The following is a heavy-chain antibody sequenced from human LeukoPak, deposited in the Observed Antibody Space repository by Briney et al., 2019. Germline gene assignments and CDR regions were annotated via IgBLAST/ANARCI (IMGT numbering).Heavy chain of an antibody. Sequence: GGSLRLSCAASGFTFSSYSMNWVRQAPGKGLEWVSSISSSSSYIYYADSVKGRFTISRDNAKNSLYLQMNSLRAEDTAVSYCASSGVPAAVLAYWGQGTLVTVPS. V-gene: IGHV3-21*01. D-gene: IGHD2-2*01. CDR1: GFTFSSYS. CDR2: ISSSSSYI. J-gene: IGHJ4*02. CDR3: ASSGVPAAVLAY.